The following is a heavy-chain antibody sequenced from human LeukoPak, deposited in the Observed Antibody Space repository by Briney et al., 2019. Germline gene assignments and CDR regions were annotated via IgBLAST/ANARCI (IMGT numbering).Heavy chain of an antibody. Sequence: TGGSLRLSCAASGFTFSSYWMSWVRQAPGKGLEWVANIKQDGSEKYYVDSVKGRFTISRGNAKNSLYLQMNSLRAEDTAAYYCATFSPDPSITYYSDSSGYIFDYWGQGTLVTVSS. CDR1: GFTFSSYW. D-gene: IGHD3-22*01. CDR2: IKQDGSEK. V-gene: IGHV3-7*01. CDR3: ATFSPDPSITYYSDSSGYIFDY. J-gene: IGHJ4*02.